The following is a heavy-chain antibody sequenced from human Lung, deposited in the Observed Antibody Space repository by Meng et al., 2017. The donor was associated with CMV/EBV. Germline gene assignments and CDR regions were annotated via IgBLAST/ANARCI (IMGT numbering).Heavy chain of an antibody. D-gene: IGHD3-10*01. V-gene: IGHV3-21*01. J-gene: IGHJ6*02. CDR2: ISSTSAYI. CDR3: ARDIRGSDYYYGMDV. Sequence: GESLKISCAAFEFTSSSYRMNWVRQAPGKGLEWVSFISSTSAYIDYADSVKGRFTISRDNARNSLFLQMNSLRAEDTAVYYCARDIRGSDYYYGMDVWGQGTXVTVSS. CDR1: EFTSSSYR.